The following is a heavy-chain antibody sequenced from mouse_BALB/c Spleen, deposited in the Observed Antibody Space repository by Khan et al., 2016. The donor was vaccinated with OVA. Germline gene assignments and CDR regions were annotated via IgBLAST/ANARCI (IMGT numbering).Heavy chain of an antibody. CDR2: IYPFNDDT. CDR1: GYTFTSYV. CDR3: APVGDDYVSFAY. Sequence: VQLKESGPELVKPGASVKMSCKAAGYTFTSYVMHWVKQKPGLGLEWIGYIYPFNDDTKYNEKFIGKATLTSDKSSSTAYMELSSLTSEDSAVYNGAPVGDDYVSFAYWGQGTLVTVSA. J-gene: IGHJ3*01. V-gene: IGHV1S136*01. D-gene: IGHD2-13*01.